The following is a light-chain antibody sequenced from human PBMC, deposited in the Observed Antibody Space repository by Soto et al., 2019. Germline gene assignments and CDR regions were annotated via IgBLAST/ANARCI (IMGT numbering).Light chain of an antibody. V-gene: IGLV1-44*01. CDR2: DNH. J-gene: IGLJ1*01. CDR3: AAWDVSLKGFV. CDR1: SSNIGINT. Sequence: VLTQPPSASGTPGQRVTFSCSGSSSNIGINTVNWYQQLPGTAPQLLISDNHRRPSGDPDRFSGSRSGTSASLAISGLQPEDEATDFCAAWDVSLKGFVFGTGTKVTVL.